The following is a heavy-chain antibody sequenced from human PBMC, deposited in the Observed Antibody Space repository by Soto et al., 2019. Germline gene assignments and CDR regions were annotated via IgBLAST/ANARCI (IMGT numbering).Heavy chain of an antibody. Sequence: SVKVSCKASGGTFSSYTISWVRQAPGQGLERKGRIIHILGIANYAQKYQGRVTITADKSTSTAYMELSSLRSEDTAVYYFATNHYYGSGSYGYYYYYMDVWGKGTTVTVSS. CDR1: GGTFSSYT. CDR2: IIHILGIA. V-gene: IGHV1-69*02. D-gene: IGHD3-10*01. J-gene: IGHJ6*03. CDR3: ATNHYYGSGSYGYYYYYMDV.